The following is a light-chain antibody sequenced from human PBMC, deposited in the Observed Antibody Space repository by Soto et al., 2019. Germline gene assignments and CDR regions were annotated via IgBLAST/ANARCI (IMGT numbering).Light chain of an antibody. J-gene: IGLJ2*01. V-gene: IGLV2-18*02. CDR1: SSDVGSYNR. Sequence: QSALTQPPSVSGSPGQSVTISCTGTSSDVGSYNRVSWYQQPPGTAPKLMIYEVSNRPSGVPDRFSGSKSGNTASLTISGLQAEDEAEYYCSSYTSSSTLVFGGGTNVTVL. CDR3: SSYTSSSTLV. CDR2: EVS.